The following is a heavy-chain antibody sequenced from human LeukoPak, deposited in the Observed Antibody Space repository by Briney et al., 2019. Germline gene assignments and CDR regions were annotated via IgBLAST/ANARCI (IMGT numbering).Heavy chain of an antibody. CDR1: GFTFSGSG. CDR3: AKGGCRGTCNPLAY. CDR2: SGDSDGST. Sequence: GGSLGLSCAASGFTFSGSGMSWVRQAPGKGLEWISSSGDSDGSTYYADSLKGRFTISRDNSKNTLYLQMNNLRAEDTAVYYCAKGGCRGTCNPLAYWGQGALVTVSP. D-gene: IGHD2-15*01. J-gene: IGHJ4*02. V-gene: IGHV3-23*01.